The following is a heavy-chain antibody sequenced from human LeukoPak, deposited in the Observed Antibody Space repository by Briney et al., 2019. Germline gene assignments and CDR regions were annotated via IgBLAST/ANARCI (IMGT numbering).Heavy chain of an antibody. CDR1: GYTFTSYY. V-gene: IGHV1-46*01. J-gene: IGHJ5*02. D-gene: IGHD6-13*01. CDR3: ARDLLIGSIIAAAGTGYVNWFDP. CDR2: INPSGGST. Sequence: ASVKVSCKASGYTFTSYYMHWVRQAPGQGLEWMGIINPSGGSTSYAQKFQGRVTMTRDMSTSTVYMELSRLRSDDTAVYYCARDLLIGSIIAAAGTGYVNWFDPWGQGTLVTVSS.